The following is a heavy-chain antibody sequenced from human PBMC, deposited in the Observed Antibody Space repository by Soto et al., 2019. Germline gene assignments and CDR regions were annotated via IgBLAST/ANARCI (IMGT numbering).Heavy chain of an antibody. D-gene: IGHD3-3*01. CDR1: GGSFGKSA. J-gene: IGHJ4*02. V-gene: IGHV1-69*01. CDR2: FIPVYRTL. Sequence: QVQLVQSGAEVKKPGSSVKVSCKASGGSFGKSAINWVRQTPGQGLEWLGGFIPVYRTLNYAQKFQGRVTITADESTDTAYMTLSSLASDDTAVYYCATGVIWIGYFTVDSWGQGTRVTVSS. CDR3: ATGVIWIGYFTVDS.